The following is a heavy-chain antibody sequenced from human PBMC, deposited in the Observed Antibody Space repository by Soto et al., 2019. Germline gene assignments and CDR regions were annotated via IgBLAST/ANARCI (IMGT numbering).Heavy chain of an antibody. CDR3: APGRRSRYGMDV. CDR2: ISGSGGST. CDR1: GFTFSSYA. V-gene: IGHV3-23*01. Sequence: PGGSLRLSCAASGFTFSSYAMSWVRQAPGKGLEWVSAISGSGGSTYYADSVKGRFTISRDNSKNTLYLQMNSLRAEDTAVYYCAPGRRSRYGMDVWGHGTTVTVSS. J-gene: IGHJ6*02.